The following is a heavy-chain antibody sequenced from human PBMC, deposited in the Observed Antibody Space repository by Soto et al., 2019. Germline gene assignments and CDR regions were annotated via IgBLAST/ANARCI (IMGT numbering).Heavy chain of an antibody. CDR1: GFTFSSYE. D-gene: IGHD4-4*01. J-gene: IGHJ6*02. Sequence: GGSLRLSCAVSGFTFSSYEMNWVRQAPGKGLEWVSYIGTSGKTIYYAHSVRGRFTISRDNAKNSLYLQMNSLRAEDTAVYFCARDPAIYSGKFDYGLDVWGRGTTVTVSS. CDR3: ARDPAIYSGKFDYGLDV. CDR2: IGTSGKTI. V-gene: IGHV3-48*03.